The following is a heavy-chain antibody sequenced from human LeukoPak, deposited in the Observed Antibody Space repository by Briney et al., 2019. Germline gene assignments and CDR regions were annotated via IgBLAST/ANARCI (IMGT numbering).Heavy chain of an antibody. Sequence: GGSLRLSCGASGLTLSRYAVNWVRQAPGRGLEWVSYISPTGDSTLNAEPVKGRFSVSRDNSKNMVYLQMDGLRAEDTATYFCVRKFYFYMDVWGKGTTVTVSS. J-gene: IGHJ6*03. CDR3: VRKFYFYMDV. V-gene: IGHV3-23*01. CDR2: ISPTGDST. CDR1: GLTLSRYA.